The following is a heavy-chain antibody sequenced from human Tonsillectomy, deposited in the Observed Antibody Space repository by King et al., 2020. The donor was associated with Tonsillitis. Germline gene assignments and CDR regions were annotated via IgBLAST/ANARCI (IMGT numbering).Heavy chain of an antibody. CDR3: ANKPTYCGGDCYSIFED. J-gene: IGHJ4*02. Sequence: VQLVESGGGVVQPGGSLRLSCAASGFTFSSYGMHWVRQAPGKGLEWVALIRYDGGNKYYADSVKGRFTISRDNSKNTLYLQMNSLRVEDTAVYYCANKPTYCGGDCYSIFEDWGQGTLVTVSS. V-gene: IGHV3-30*02. CDR2: IRYDGGNK. CDR1: GFTFSSYG. D-gene: IGHD2-21*02.